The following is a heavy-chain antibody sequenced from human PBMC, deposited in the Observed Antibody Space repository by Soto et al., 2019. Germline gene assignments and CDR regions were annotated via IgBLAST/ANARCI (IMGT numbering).Heavy chain of an antibody. CDR3: AREGTMVRGVPPTPKDEDDY. CDR1: GYTFTSYA. J-gene: IGHJ4*02. CDR2: INAGNGNT. Sequence: GASVKVSCKASGYTFTSYAMHWVRQAPGQRLEWMGWINAGNGNTKYSQKFQGRVTITRDTSASTAYMELSSLRSEDTAVYYCAREGTMVRGVPPTPKDEDDYWGQGTLVTVSS. D-gene: IGHD3-10*01. V-gene: IGHV1-3*01.